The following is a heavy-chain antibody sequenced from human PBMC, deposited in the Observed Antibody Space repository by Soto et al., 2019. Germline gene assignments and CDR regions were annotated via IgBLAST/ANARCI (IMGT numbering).Heavy chain of an antibody. CDR1: GGSISSYY. V-gene: IGHV4-59*01. CDR2: IYYSGST. J-gene: IGHJ5*02. Sequence: PSETQSLTCTVSGGSISSYYWSWIRQPPGKGLEWIGYIYYSGSTNYNPSLKSRVTISVDTSKNQFSLKLSSVTAADTAVYYCARGFLNYYDSSGYPWSQGTLVTVSS. D-gene: IGHD3-22*01. CDR3: ARGFLNYYDSSGYP.